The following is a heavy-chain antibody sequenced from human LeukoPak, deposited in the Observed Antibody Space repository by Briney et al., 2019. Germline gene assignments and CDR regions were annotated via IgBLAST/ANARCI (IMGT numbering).Heavy chain of an antibody. V-gene: IGHV5-51*01. Sequence: GESLKISCKGSGYSFTNYWIDWVRQMPGKGLEWMGIIYPGDSDTRYSPSFQGQVTISADKSISTAYLQWGSLKASDTAMYYCARSQGYCSGGSCLQGDWFDPWGQGTLVTVSS. J-gene: IGHJ5*02. CDR2: IYPGDSDT. D-gene: IGHD2-15*01. CDR1: GYSFTNYW. CDR3: ARSQGYCSGGSCLQGDWFDP.